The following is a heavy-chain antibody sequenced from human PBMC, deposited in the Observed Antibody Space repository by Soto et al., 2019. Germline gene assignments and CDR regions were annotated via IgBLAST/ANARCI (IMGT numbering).Heavy chain of an antibody. J-gene: IGHJ4*02. CDR3: ARDRSAEMGLVDY. Sequence: GGSLRLSCAASGFTFSSYAMHWVRQAPGKGLEWVAVISYDGSNKYYADSVKGRFTISRDNSKNTLYLQMNSLRAEDTAVYYCARDRSAEMGLVDYWGQGTLVTVSS. V-gene: IGHV3-30-3*01. D-gene: IGHD6-6*01. CDR2: ISYDGSNK. CDR1: GFTFSSYA.